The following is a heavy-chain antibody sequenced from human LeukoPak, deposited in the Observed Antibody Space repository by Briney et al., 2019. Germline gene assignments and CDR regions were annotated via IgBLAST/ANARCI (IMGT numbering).Heavy chain of an antibody. Sequence: PSETLSLTCAVYGGSFSGYYWSWIRQPPGKGLEWIGESNHGGTTNYNPSLKSRVTISVDTSKNQFSLKLNSVTAADTAVYYCARAQLGGPVDYWGRGTLVTVSS. D-gene: IGHD3-16*01. CDR1: GGSFSGYY. J-gene: IGHJ4*02. CDR3: ARAQLGGPVDY. V-gene: IGHV4-34*01. CDR2: SNHGGTT.